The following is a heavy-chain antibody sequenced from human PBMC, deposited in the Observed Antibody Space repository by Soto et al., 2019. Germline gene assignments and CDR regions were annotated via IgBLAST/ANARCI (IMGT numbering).Heavy chain of an antibody. CDR2: IYPGDSDT. CDR3: ARHSGLSTGIAWYYYYGMDV. D-gene: IGHD1-1*01. V-gene: IGHV5-51*01. J-gene: IGHJ6*02. Sequence: GESLKISCKGSGYSFTSYWIGWVRQMPGKGLEWMGIIYPGDSDTRYSPSFQGQVTISADKSISTAYLQWSSLKASDTAMYYCARHSGLSTGIAWYYYYGMDVWGQGTTVTVSS. CDR1: GYSFTSYW.